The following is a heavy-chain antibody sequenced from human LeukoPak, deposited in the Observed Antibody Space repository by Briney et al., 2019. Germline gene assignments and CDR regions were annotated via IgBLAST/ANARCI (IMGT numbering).Heavy chain of an antibody. CDR1: GFTFSGFS. D-gene: IGHD3-22*01. CDR3: ARVKYYDSSGYSK. J-gene: IGHJ4*02. V-gene: IGHV3-7*01. Sequence: GGSLRLSCAASGFTFSGFSMSWVRQSPTKGLEWVANIKQDGGEKYYVDSVKGRFTISRDNAKSSLFLQMNSLRAEDTAVYYCARVKYYDSSGYSKWGQGTLVTVSS. CDR2: IKQDGGEK.